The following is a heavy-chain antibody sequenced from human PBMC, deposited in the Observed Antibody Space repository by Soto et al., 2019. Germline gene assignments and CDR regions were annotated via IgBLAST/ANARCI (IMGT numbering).Heavy chain of an antibody. J-gene: IGHJ4*02. V-gene: IGHV4-31*03. Sequence: SETLSLTCTVSGGSISSGGYYWSWIRQYPGKGLEWLGYIFSSGSTYYNPSLKSRVTMSVDTSVNQFSLKLRSMTVADTAVYYCATQPRYESGRFAYWGQGNLVTVSS. D-gene: IGHD6-19*01. CDR2: IFSSGST. CDR3: ATQPRYESGRFAY. CDR1: GGSISSGGYY.